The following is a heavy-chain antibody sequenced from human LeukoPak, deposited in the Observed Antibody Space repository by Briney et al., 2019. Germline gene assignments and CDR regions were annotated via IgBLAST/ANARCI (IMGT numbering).Heavy chain of an antibody. V-gene: IGHV4-39*01. J-gene: IGHJ4*02. CDR3: ARHPPRDGSAFDY. CDR2: IYYSGST. CDR1: GGSISSSSYY. Sequence: SETLSLTCTVSGGSISSSSYYWGWIRQPPGKGLEWIGSIYYSGSTYYNPSLKSRVTISVDTSKNQLSLKLGSVTAADTAVYYCARHPPRDGSAFDYWGQGTLVTVSS.